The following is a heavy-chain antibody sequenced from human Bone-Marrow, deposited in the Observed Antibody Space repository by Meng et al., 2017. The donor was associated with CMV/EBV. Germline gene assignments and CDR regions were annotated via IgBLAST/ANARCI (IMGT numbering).Heavy chain of an antibody. D-gene: IGHD1-1*01. J-gene: IGHJ4*02. CDR1: GYTFTAYA. Sequence: TFGYTFTAYAIHGVRQAPGQRFEWMGWINADNGDTQYSQKVQGRVIITRDRSASTSYMALNNLRPDDTAIYYCVKDRGGTGDFDFWGQGTLVTVSS. CDR2: INADNGDT. CDR3: VKDRGGTGDFDF. V-gene: IGHV1-3*01.